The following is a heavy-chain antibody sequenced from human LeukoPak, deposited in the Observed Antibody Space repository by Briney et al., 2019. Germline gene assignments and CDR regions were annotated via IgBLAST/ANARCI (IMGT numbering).Heavy chain of an antibody. CDR3: ARDAHTYFDY. CDR2: ISFDGSSK. Sequence: GGSLRLSCAASGFTFSTYAMHWVRQAPGKGLEWVAVISFDGSSKSYADPVKGRFTISRDNSKNTLYLQMNSLRAEDTAVYYCARDAHTYFDYWGRGTLVTVSS. CDR1: GFTFSTYA. V-gene: IGHV3-30-3*01. J-gene: IGHJ4*02. D-gene: IGHD3-16*01.